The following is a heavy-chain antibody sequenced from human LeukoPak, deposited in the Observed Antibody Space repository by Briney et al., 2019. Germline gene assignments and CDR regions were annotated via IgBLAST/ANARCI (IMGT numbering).Heavy chain of an antibody. J-gene: IGHJ4*02. Sequence: SETLSLTCSVSGGSISSFTTHYWGWIRQPPGKGLEWIGSMYYSGTTYYNPSLESRLTISVDTSKNQFSLKLSSVTAADTAVYYCARRVELWFGELFAITGDFDYWGQGTLVTVSS. D-gene: IGHD3-10*01. CDR1: GGSISSFTTHY. V-gene: IGHV4-39*01. CDR2: MYYSGTT. CDR3: ARRVELWFGELFAITGDFDY.